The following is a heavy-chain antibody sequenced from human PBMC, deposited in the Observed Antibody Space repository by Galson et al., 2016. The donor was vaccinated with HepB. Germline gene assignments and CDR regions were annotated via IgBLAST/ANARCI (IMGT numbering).Heavy chain of an antibody. CDR3: ASGVPGTEIDY. CDR1: GYTFGAYG. J-gene: IGHJ4*02. CDR2: ISGYNGDT. D-gene: IGHD1-20*01. V-gene: IGHV1-18*01. Sequence: SVKVSCKASGYTFGAYGISWVRRAPGQGLEWMGWISGYNGDTKYAQKFQGRVTLTTDTSTSTAYMDLTSLRSDDTVFYYCASGVPGTEIDYWGQGTLVTVSS.